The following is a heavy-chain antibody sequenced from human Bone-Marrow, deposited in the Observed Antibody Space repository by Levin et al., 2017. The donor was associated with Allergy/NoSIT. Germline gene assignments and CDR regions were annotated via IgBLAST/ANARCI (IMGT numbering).Heavy chain of an antibody. V-gene: IGHV3-30*18. CDR1: GFTFSSYG. CDR2: ISFDGSDK. J-gene: IGHJ4*02. D-gene: IGHD3/OR15-3a*01. CDR3: AKQLGTAYSLPPLHS. Sequence: PGGSLRLSCAVSGFTFSSYGMHWVRQAPGKGLEWVALISFDGSDKYYADSVKGRFTISRDSSENPLSLQMNSLRVEDTAIYYCAKQLGTAYSLPPLHSWGPGTLVTVS.